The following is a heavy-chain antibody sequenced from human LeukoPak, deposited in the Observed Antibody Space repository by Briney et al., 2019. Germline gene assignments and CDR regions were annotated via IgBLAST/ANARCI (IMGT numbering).Heavy chain of an antibody. D-gene: IGHD3-22*01. Sequence: GGSLRLSCAASGFTFDDYGMSWVRQAPGKGLEWVSGINWNGGSTGYADSVKGRFTISRDNAKNSLYLQMNSLRAEDTALYYCAKDHRRSYDSSGCAGDYYMDVWGKGTTVTVSS. CDR2: INWNGGST. CDR1: GFTFDDYG. CDR3: AKDHRRSYDSSGCAGDYYMDV. V-gene: IGHV3-20*04. J-gene: IGHJ6*03.